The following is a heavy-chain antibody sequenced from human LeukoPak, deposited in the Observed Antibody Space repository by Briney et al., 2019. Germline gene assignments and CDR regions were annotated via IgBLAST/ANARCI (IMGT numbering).Heavy chain of an antibody. CDR2: IYTSGST. CDR1: GGPISSGSYY. J-gene: IGHJ3*02. Sequence: PSETLSLTCTVSGGPISSGSYYWSWIRQPAGTGLEWIGRIYTSGSTNYNPSLKSRVTISVDTSKNQFSLKLSSVTAADTAVYYCARDLRGDAFDIWGQGTMVTVSS. CDR3: ARDLRGDAFDI. V-gene: IGHV4-61*02.